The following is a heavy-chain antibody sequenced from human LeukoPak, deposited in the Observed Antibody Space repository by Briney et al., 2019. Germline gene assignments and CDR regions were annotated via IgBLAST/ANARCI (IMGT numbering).Heavy chain of an antibody. V-gene: IGHV3-11*05. CDR3: ARGHISAAGNFDY. J-gene: IGHJ4*02. CDR1: GFTFSDHY. CDR2: VSTFSRYT. Sequence: GGSLRLSCATSGFTFSDHYMSWIRQAPGTGLEWVSYVSTFSRYTNYADSVKGRFTISRDNAKNSLYLQMNSLRAEDTAVYYCARGHISAAGNFDYWGQGTLVTVSS. D-gene: IGHD6-13*01.